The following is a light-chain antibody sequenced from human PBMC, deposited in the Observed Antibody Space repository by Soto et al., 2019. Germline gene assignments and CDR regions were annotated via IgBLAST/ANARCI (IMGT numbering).Light chain of an antibody. Sequence: DIVMTQSPDSLAVSLGETATINCKSSQSVLYSSNNKNYLAWYQQKPGQPPKLLIYWASTRESGVPDRFSGSGSGTDFTLTISSLQAEDEAVYYCQQYYTTPPITFGQGTRLEMK. CDR3: QQYYTTPPIT. CDR1: QSVLYSSNNKNY. CDR2: WAS. V-gene: IGKV4-1*01. J-gene: IGKJ5*01.